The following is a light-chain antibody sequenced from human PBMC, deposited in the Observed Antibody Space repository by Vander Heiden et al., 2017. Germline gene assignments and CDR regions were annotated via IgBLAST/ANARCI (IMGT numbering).Light chain of an antibody. V-gene: IGLV3-21*02. CDR2: EDS. Sequence: SYVLTQPPSVSVAPGQTARITCGGNNIGSKSVHWYQQKPGQAPVLGVYEDSDRPSGIPERFSGYNAGNTDTLTISRVEAGDEADDYCQVWDSSSDHVVFGGGTKLTVL. J-gene: IGLJ2*01. CDR1: NIGSKS. CDR3: QVWDSSSDHVV.